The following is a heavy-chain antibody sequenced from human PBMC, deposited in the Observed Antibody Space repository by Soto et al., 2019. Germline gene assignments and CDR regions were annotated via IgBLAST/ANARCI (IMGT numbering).Heavy chain of an antibody. D-gene: IGHD3-16*02. CDR1: GFPFSDSW. CDR3: TTYFFSWGNYRYMRAF. Sequence: PGGSLRLACAASGFPFSDSWMSWVRQAPGEGLEWVAGIKSEGEGGTTDYAAPVEGRFTISRDDSKNTLDLQMKNLRVEDTAVYYRTTYFFSWGNYRYMRAFWGQGALVTVSA. CDR2: IKSEGEGGTT. J-gene: IGHJ4*02. V-gene: IGHV3-15*01.